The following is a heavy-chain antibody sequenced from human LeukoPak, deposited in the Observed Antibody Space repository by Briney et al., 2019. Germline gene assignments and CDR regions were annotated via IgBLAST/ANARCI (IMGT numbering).Heavy chain of an antibody. CDR1: GFTFSDYW. J-gene: IGHJ4*02. D-gene: IGHD4-17*01. Sequence: GGSLRLSCAASGFTFSDYWMGWVRQPPGKGLVWVSRINSDGSSTTSADSVKGRFTISRDNAKNTLYLQMNSLRAEDTAVYYCAKGGATVIDYWGQGTLVTVSS. CDR2: INSDGSST. CDR3: AKGGATVIDY. V-gene: IGHV3-74*01.